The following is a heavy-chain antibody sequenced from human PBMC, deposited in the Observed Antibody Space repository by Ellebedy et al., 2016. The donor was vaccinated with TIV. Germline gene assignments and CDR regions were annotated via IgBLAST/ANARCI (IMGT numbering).Heavy chain of an antibody. Sequence: GESLKISCEASGVTFDTYWMNWVRQAPGKGLEWVANMKQDGSDVNYVDSVRGRFTISRDSARNSMSLQMNSLRVEETAVYYCALGGGWYIDYWGQGILVTVSA. J-gene: IGHJ4*02. CDR1: GVTFDTYW. D-gene: IGHD4-23*01. CDR2: MKQDGSDV. CDR3: ALGGGWYIDY. V-gene: IGHV3-7*03.